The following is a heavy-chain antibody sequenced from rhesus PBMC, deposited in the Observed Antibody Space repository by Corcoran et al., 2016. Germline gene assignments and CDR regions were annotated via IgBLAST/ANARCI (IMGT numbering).Heavy chain of an antibody. CDR1: GFSLSTSGMG. D-gene: IGHD1-32*01. J-gene: IGHJ4*01. V-gene: IGHV2-1*01. Sequence: QVTLTESGPALVKPPQPLTLTCTFSGFSLSTSGMGVGWIRQPSRKTLEWLAHIYWNDDKYYSTSLKSRLTISKDTSKNQVVLTMTNMDPVDTATYYCARKEFPYYFDYWGQGVPVTVSS. CDR3: ARKEFPYYFDY. CDR2: IYWNDDK.